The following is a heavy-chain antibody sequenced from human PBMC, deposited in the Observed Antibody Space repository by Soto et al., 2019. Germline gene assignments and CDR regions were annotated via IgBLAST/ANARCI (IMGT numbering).Heavy chain of an antibody. CDR1: GFTFSSYG. J-gene: IGHJ6*03. Sequence: GGSLRLSCAASGFTFSSYGMHWVRQAPGKGLEWVAVISYDGSNKYYADSVKGRFTISRDNSKNTLYLQMNSLRAEDTAVYYCAKTRGYCSGGSCYPKTYYYYYYMDVWGKGTTVTVSS. CDR2: ISYDGSNK. D-gene: IGHD2-15*01. CDR3: AKTRGYCSGGSCYPKTYYYYYYMDV. V-gene: IGHV3-30*18.